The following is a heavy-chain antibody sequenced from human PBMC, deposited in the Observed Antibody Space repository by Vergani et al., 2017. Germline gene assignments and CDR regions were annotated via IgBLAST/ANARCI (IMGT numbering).Heavy chain of an antibody. CDR3: AKHFMGLRIDY. V-gene: IGHV3-30*02. J-gene: IGHJ4*02. D-gene: IGHD3-16*01. Sequence: QVQLVESGGGVVQRGGSLRLSCATSGFTLSNYDMQWIRQGPGKGLEFVAFIQFDGSNQYYADSVKGRFTLSRDFSKNTLYLQMNSLRTDDTATYYCAKHFMGLRIDYWGQGTQVIVSS. CDR1: GFTLSNYD. CDR2: IQFDGSNQ.